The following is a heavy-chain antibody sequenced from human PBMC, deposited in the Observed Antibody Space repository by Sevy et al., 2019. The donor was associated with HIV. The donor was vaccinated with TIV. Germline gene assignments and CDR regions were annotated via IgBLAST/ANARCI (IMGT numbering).Heavy chain of an antibody. Sequence: GGSLRLSCAASGFNFSIYAMHWVRQAPGKGLEWVAVIPYDGNNKYYEDSVKGRFTIPRDNSKKVFYLQMNSLRGEDTAVYYCAREGYYDFWSGYPWNEFDYWGQGTLVTVSS. J-gene: IGHJ4*01. CDR3: AREGYYDFWSGYPWNEFDY. CDR2: IPYDGNNK. D-gene: IGHD3-3*01. V-gene: IGHV3-30-3*01. CDR1: GFNFSIYA.